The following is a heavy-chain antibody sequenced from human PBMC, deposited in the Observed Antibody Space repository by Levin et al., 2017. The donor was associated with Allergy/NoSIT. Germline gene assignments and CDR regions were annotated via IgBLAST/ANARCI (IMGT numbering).Heavy chain of an antibody. CDR2: IWYDGSNK. CDR3: ARDGGYGSGRYWSWFDP. D-gene: IGHD3-10*01. Sequence: GGSLRLSCAASGFTFSSYGMHWVRQAPGKGLEWVAVIWYDGSNKYYADSVKGRFTISRDNSKNTLYLQMNSLRAEDTAVYYCARDGGYGSGRYWSWFDPWGQGTLVTVSS. CDR1: GFTFSSYG. J-gene: IGHJ5*02. V-gene: IGHV3-33*01.